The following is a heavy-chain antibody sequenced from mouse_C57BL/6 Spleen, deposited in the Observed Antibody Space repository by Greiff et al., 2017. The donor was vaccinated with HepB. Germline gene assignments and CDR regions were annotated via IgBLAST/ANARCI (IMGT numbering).Heavy chain of an antibody. CDR1: GFNIKDYY. Sequence: VQLQQSGAELVRPGASVKLSCTASGFNIKDYYMHWVKQRPELGLEWIGRIDPEDGDTEYAPKFQGTATMTEDTSSNTAYLQLSSLTSEDTAVYYCTTSYGNSYYFDYWGHGTTLTVSS. D-gene: IGHD2-1*01. V-gene: IGHV14-1*01. CDR2: IDPEDGDT. CDR3: TTSYGNSYYFDY. J-gene: IGHJ2*01.